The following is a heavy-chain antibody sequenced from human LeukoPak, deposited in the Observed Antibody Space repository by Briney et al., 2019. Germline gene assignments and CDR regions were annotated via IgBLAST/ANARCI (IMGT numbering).Heavy chain of an antibody. J-gene: IGHJ3*02. CDR1: GFTFSSYE. Sequence: GGSLRLSCAASGFTFSSYEMNWVRQAPGKGLEWVSYISSSGSTIYYADSVKGRSTISRDNAKNSLYLQMNSLRAEDTAVYYCARDSCSGGSCYNAFDIWGQGTTVTVSS. CDR3: ARDSCSGGSCYNAFDI. D-gene: IGHD2-15*01. V-gene: IGHV3-48*03. CDR2: ISSSGSTI.